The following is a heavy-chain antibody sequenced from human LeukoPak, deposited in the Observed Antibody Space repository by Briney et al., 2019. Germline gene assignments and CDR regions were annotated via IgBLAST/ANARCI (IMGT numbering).Heavy chain of an antibody. CDR2: ISSSSNSF. J-gene: IGHJ6*01. CDR3: ARARGTYYYYAMDV. D-gene: IGHD1-26*01. CDR1: GFTFSTYS. V-gene: IGHV3-21*01. Sequence: GGSLRLSCAASGFTFSTYSMNWVRQAPGKGLEWVSSISSSSNSFYYADSVKGRFTISRDSAKNSLYLQMNSLRAEDTAVYYCARARGTYYYYAMDVWGQGTTVTVSS.